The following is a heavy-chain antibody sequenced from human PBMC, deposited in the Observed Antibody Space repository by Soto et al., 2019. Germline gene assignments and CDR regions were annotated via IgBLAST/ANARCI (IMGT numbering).Heavy chain of an antibody. V-gene: IGHV3-48*01. J-gene: IGHJ6*03. CDR3: ARIGFYDFWSGYESPMDV. D-gene: IGHD3-3*01. Sequence: EVQLVESGGGLVQPGGSLRLSCAASGFTFSSYSMNWVRQAPGKGLEWVSFISSSGTTIYYAVSVKGRFTISRYNAKNSLYLQMNSLRAEDTAVYYCARIGFYDFWSGYESPMDVWGKGTTVTVSS. CDR2: ISSSGTTI. CDR1: GFTFSSYS.